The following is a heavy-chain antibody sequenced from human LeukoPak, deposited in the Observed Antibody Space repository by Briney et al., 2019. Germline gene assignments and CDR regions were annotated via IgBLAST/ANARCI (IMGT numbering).Heavy chain of an antibody. V-gene: IGHV1-69*13. CDR2: IIPIFGTA. J-gene: IGHJ4*02. D-gene: IGHD4-23*01. Sequence: GASVKVSCKASGGTFSSYSISWVRQAPGQGLEWMGGIIPIFGTANYAQKFQGRVTITADESTSTAYMELSSLRSEDTAVYYCARDHLPWGGNDGRFFDYWGQGTLVTVSS. CDR1: GGTFSSYS. CDR3: ARDHLPWGGNDGRFFDY.